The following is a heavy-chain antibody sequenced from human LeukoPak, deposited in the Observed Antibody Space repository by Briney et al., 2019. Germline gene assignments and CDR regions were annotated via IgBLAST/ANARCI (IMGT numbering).Heavy chain of an antibody. J-gene: IGHJ3*02. CDR2: MNPNSGNT. CDR3: ARGFVLRYFDWLKQDAFDI. D-gene: IGHD3-9*01. Sequence: GASVKVSCKASGYTFTSYDINWVRQATGQGLEWMGWMNPNSGNTGYAQKFQGRVTMTRNTSISTAYMELSSLRSEDTAVYYCARGFVLRYFDWLKQDAFDIWGQGTMVTVSS. V-gene: IGHV1-8*01. CDR1: GYTFTSYD.